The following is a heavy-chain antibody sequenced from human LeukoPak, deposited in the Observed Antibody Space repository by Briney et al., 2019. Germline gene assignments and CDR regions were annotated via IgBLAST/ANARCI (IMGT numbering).Heavy chain of an antibody. J-gene: IGHJ4*02. CDR1: GYTFTSYG. D-gene: IGHD3-22*01. CDR3: AREAYDSSGYRVDY. V-gene: IGHV1-18*01. Sequence: GASVKVSCKASGYTFTSYGISWVRQAPGQGLEWMGWISAYNGNTNYAQKFQGRVTMTRDTSTSTVYMELSSLRSEDTAVYYCAREAYDSSGYRVDYWGQGTLVTVSS. CDR2: ISAYNGNT.